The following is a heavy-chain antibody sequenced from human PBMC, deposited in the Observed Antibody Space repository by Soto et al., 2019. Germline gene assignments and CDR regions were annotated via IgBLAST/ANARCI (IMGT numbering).Heavy chain of an antibody. CDR1: GYTFTYCY. J-gene: IGHJ6*03. D-gene: IGHD2-15*01. Sequence: QVQLVQSGAEVKKTGSSVKVSCKASGYTFTYCYLHWVRQAPGQALEWMGWITPLNGNTNYAQKFQDRVHLTRDRSMITAYRERSSLRSEDTAMYYWETEDDRFMDVWGKGTTVTVSS. CDR2: ITPLNGNT. CDR3: ETEDDRFMDV. V-gene: IGHV1-45*02.